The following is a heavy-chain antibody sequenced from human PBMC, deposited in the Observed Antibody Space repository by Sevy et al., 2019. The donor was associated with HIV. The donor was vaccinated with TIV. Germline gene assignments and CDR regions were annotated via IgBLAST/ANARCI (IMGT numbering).Heavy chain of an antibody. Sequence: SETLSLTCAVYGGPFSGYYWSWIRQPPGKGLEWIGEINHSGSTNYNPSLKSRVTISVDTSKNQFSLKLSSVTAADTAVYYCARGKGNYGAKYYFDYWGQGTLVTVSS. D-gene: IGHD4-17*01. J-gene: IGHJ4*02. CDR2: INHSGST. CDR3: ARGKGNYGAKYYFDY. V-gene: IGHV4-34*01. CDR1: GGPFSGYY.